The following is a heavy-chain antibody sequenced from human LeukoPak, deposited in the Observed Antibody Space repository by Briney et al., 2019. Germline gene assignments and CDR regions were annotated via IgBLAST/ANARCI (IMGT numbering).Heavy chain of an antibody. J-gene: IGHJ4*02. CDR2: IYYSGST. CDR1: GGSISSSSYY. D-gene: IGHD1-26*01. Sequence: PSETLSLTCTVSGGSISSSSYYWGWIRQPPGKGLEWIGSIYYSGSTYYNPSLKSRVTISVDTSKNQFFLKLSSVTAADTAVYYCASSSITYSGSYWFDYWGQGTLVTVSS. CDR3: ASSSITYSGSYWFDY. V-gene: IGHV4-39*01.